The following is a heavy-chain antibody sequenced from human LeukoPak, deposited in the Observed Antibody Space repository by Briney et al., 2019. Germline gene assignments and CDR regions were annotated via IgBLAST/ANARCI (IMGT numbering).Heavy chain of an antibody. Sequence: GASVKVSCKASGYTFNGYYLHWVRQAAGQGLEWMGWTNPNSGGTNYAQKFQGRVTMTRDTSISTAYMELSRLRSDDTAVYYCARLMKKGYCSGGSCYSAKNLYYYYGMDVWGQGTTVTVSS. D-gene: IGHD2-15*01. CDR3: ARLMKKGYCSGGSCYSAKNLYYYYGMDV. CDR1: GYTFNGYY. V-gene: IGHV1-2*02. CDR2: TNPNSGGT. J-gene: IGHJ6*02.